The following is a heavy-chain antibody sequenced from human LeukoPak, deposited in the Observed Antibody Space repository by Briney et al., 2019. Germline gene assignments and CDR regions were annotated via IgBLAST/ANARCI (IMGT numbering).Heavy chain of an antibody. CDR1: GFTFSSYW. CDR2: IKQDGSEK. V-gene: IGHV3-7*01. Sequence: GGSLRLSCAASGFTFSSYWMSWVRQAPGKGLEWVANIKQDGSEKYYVDSVKGRFTISRDNAKNSLYLQMNSLRAEDTAVYYCASPKAAYCSSTSCPTGIWGQGTMVTVSS. D-gene: IGHD2-2*01. J-gene: IGHJ3*02. CDR3: ASPKAAYCSSTSCPTGI.